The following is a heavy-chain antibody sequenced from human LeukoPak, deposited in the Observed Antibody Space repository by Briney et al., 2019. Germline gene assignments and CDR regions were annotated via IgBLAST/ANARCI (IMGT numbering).Heavy chain of an antibody. CDR3: VRDGEGLAISVNYWFDL. V-gene: IGHV1-8*02. CDR1: GGTFSSYA. CDR2: MNPNNGNT. Sequence: GASVKVSCKASGGTFSSYAINWVRQATGQGLEWMGWMNPNNGNTGYAQTFQGRVTVTRDTFTSTAYMELRSLTSEDTAVYYCVRDGEGLAISVNYWFDLWGQGTLVTVSS. J-gene: IGHJ5*02. D-gene: IGHD3-10*01.